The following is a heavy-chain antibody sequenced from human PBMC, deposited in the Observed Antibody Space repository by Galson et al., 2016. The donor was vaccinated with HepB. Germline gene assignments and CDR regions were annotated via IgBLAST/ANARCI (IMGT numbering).Heavy chain of an antibody. CDR2: IYHDGNT. CDR1: GASINSNRW. J-gene: IGHJ3*01. D-gene: IGHD1-26*01. Sequence: SETLSLTCVVSGASINSNRWWTWVRQSSGRGLEWIGEIYHDGNTHYNPSLKSRVSFSVDKSNNKVSLRLTSVTAADTGVYYCAREWSGMLTDWGQGTMVAASS. V-gene: IGHV4-4*02. CDR3: AREWSGMLTD.